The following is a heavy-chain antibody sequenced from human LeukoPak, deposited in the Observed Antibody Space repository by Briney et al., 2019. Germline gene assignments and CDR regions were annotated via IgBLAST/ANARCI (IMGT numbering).Heavy chain of an antibody. V-gene: IGHV4-34*01. J-gene: IGHJ4*02. CDR3: ARGVNSGSYPFDY. Sequence: SETLSLTCAVYGGSFSGYYWSWIRQPPGKGLEWIGEINHSGSTNYNPSLKSRVTISVDTSKNQFSLKLSSVTAADTAEYYCARGVNSGSYPFDYWGQGTLVTVSS. CDR2: INHSGST. D-gene: IGHD1-26*01. CDR1: GGSFSGYY.